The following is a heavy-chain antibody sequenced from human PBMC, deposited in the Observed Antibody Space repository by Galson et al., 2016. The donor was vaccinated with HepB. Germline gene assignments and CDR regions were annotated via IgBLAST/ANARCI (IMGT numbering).Heavy chain of an antibody. Sequence: SLRLSCAASGFTFNTYAVHWVRQAPGKGLEWVAVISYDGSNKFYGDSVKGRFTISRDNSKNMLYLQMNSLRAEDTAVYFCARGRRGKYDFLAGYTKGLYNYFDPWGQGTLVTVSS. D-gene: IGHD3-9*01. CDR3: ARGRRGKYDFLAGYTKGLYNYFDP. J-gene: IGHJ5*02. CDR1: GFTFNTYA. CDR2: ISYDGSNK. V-gene: IGHV3-30-3*01.